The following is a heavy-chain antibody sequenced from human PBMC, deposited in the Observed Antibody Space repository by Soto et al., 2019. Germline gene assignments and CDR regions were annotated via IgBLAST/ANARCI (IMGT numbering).Heavy chain of an antibody. Sequence: GGSLRLSCAASGFTFSSYEMNWVRQAPGKGLGWVSFISSSGSTIYYADSVKGRFTISRDNAKNSLYLQVNSLRAEDTAVYYCVYGYYFDYWGQGTLVTVSS. CDR3: VYGYYFDY. D-gene: IGHD3-10*01. J-gene: IGHJ4*02. V-gene: IGHV3-48*03. CDR2: ISSSGSTI. CDR1: GFTFSSYE.